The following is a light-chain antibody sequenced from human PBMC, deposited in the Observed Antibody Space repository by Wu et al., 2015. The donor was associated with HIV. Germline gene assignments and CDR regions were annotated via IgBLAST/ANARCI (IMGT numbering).Light chain of an antibody. CDR3: QQYDNWPPSS. Sequence: QSPSFLSASVGDRVTITCRASQNINSNLAWYQQKPGQAPRLLIYGTSMRATGIPPRFSGRGSGKEFTLTISSLQSEDFAVYYCQQYDNWPPSSFGQGTKLEIK. CDR2: GTS. J-gene: IGKJ2*04. V-gene: IGKV3-15*01. CDR1: QNINSN.